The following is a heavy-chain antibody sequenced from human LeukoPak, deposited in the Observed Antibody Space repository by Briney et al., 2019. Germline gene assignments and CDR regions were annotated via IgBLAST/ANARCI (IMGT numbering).Heavy chain of an antibody. J-gene: IGHJ4*02. V-gene: IGHV4-30-4*01. D-gene: IGHD4-17*01. Sequence: KPSETLSLTCTVSGGSISSGDYCWSWIRQPPGKGLEWIGYIYYSGSTYYNPSFKSRVTISVDTSKNQFSLKLSSVTAADTAVYYCAREDYGDYLPVYWGQGTLVTVSS. CDR3: AREDYGDYLPVY. CDR2: IYYSGST. CDR1: GGSISSGDYC.